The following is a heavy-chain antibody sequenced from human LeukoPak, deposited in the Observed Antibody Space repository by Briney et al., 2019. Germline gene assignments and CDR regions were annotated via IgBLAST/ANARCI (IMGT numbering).Heavy chain of an antibody. CDR3: ARGFVSGWYLDAFDI. CDR1: GFTVSSNY. V-gene: IGHV3-66*01. J-gene: IGHJ3*02. D-gene: IGHD6-19*01. Sequence: GGSLRLSCAASGFTVSSNYMSWVRQAPGKGLEWVSVIYSGGSTYYADSVKGRFTISRDNSKNTLYLQMNSLRAEDTAVYYCARGFVSGWYLDAFDIWGQGTMVTVSS. CDR2: IYSGGST.